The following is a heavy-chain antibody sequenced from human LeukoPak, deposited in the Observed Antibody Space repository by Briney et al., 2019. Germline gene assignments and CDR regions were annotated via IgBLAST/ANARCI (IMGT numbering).Heavy chain of an antibody. V-gene: IGHV3-66*01. J-gene: IGHJ3*02. CDR3: ARGPSGSYSDAFDI. D-gene: IGHD1-26*01. CDR2: IYSGGST. Sequence: GGSLRLSCAASGFTVSSNYMSWVRQAPGKGLEWVSVIYSGGSTYYADSVKGRFTIPRDNSKNTLYLQMNSLRAEDTAVYYCARGPSGSYSDAFDIWGQGTMVTVSS. CDR1: GFTVSSNY.